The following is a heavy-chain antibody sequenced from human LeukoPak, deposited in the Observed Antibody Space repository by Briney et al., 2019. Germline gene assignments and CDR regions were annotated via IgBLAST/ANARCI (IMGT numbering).Heavy chain of an antibody. Sequence: PGGSLRLSCAASGFTFNSYAMRWVRQAPGKGLEWVSTISGSGDSTYNADSVRGRFAISRDNSKNALFLQMNSLRVEDTAIYYCAKGQELDDGVFDSWGQGTLVTVSS. D-gene: IGHD1-1*01. J-gene: IGHJ4*02. CDR1: GFTFNSYA. CDR3: AKGQELDDGVFDS. V-gene: IGHV3-23*01. CDR2: ISGSGDST.